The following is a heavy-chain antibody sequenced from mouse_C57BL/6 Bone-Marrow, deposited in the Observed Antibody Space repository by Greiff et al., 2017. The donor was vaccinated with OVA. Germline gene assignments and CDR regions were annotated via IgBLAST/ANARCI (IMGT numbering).Heavy chain of an antibody. CDR3: TRALSGPNWYFDV. CDR2: ISSGGDYI. V-gene: IGHV5-9-1*02. D-gene: IGHD1-3*01. J-gene: IGHJ1*03. Sequence: EVKLMESGEGLVKPGGSLKLSCAASGFTFSSYAMSWVRQTPEKRLEWVAYISSGGDYIYYADTVKGRFTISRDNARNTLYLQMSSLKSEDTAMYYCTRALSGPNWYFDVWGTGTTVTVSS. CDR1: GFTFSSYA.